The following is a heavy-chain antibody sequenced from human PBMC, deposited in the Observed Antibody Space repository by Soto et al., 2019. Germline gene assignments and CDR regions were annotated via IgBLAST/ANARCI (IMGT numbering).Heavy chain of an antibody. CDR1: GYTFTSYD. J-gene: IGHJ5*02. D-gene: IGHD6-19*01. Sequence: ASVKVSCKASGYTFTSYDINWVRQATGQGLEWMGWISAYNGNTNYAQKLQGRVTMTTDTSTSTAYMELRSLRSDGTAVYYCARDAEATVAGMSSWFDPWGQGTLVTVSS. V-gene: IGHV1-18*01. CDR3: ARDAEATVAGMSSWFDP. CDR2: ISAYNGNT.